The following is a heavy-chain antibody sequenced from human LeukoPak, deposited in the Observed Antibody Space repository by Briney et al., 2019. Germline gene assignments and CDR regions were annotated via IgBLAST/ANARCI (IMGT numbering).Heavy chain of an antibody. J-gene: IGHJ4*02. CDR2: ILSDGSNK. V-gene: IGHV3-30*03. Sequence: GGSLRLSCAASGFTFSTYGMHWVRQAPGKGLEWVAVILSDGSNKYYADSVKGRFTISRDNSKNTLYLQMNSLRAEDTAVYYCARDGTWYYFDYWGQGTLVTVSS. CDR1: GFTFSTYG. CDR3: ARDGTWYYFDY.